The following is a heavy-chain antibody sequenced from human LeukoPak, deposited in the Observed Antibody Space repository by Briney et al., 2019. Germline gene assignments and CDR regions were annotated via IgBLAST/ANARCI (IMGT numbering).Heavy chain of an antibody. CDR1: GFTFSSYA. CDR3: AKGFRQQLVRGLDY. CDR2: ISGSGGST. V-gene: IGHV3-23*01. J-gene: IGHJ4*02. D-gene: IGHD6-13*01. Sequence: GGSLRLSCAASGFTFSSYAMSWVRQAPGKGLEWVSGISGSGGSTYYADSVKGRFTISRDNSKNTLYLQMNTLRAEDTALYYCAKGFRQQLVRGLDYWGQGTLVTVSS.